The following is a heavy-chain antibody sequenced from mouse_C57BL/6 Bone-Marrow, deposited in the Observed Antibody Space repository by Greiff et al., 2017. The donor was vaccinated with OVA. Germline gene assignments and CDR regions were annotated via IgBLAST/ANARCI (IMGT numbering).Heavy chain of an antibody. Sequence: VQLQQPGAELVKPGASVKLSCKASGYTFTSYWMHWVKQRPGQGLEWIGMIHPNSGSTNYNEKFKSKATLTVDKSSSTAYMQLSSLTSEDSAVDCCARVLWYPWFAYWGQGTLVTVSA. J-gene: IGHJ3*01. CDR3: ARVLWYPWFAY. CDR2: IHPNSGST. CDR1: GYTFTSYW. V-gene: IGHV1-64*01. D-gene: IGHD2-1*01.